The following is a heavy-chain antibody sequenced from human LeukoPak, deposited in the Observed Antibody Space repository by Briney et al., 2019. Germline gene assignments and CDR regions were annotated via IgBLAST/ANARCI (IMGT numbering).Heavy chain of an antibody. Sequence: GGSLRLSCAASGFTFSSYGMHWVRQAPGKGLEWVAVIWYDGSNKYYADFVKGRFTISRDNSKNTLYLQMNSLRAEDTAVYYCAKEFYGGNLNYFDYWGQGTLVTVSS. J-gene: IGHJ4*02. D-gene: IGHD4-23*01. CDR1: GFTFSSYG. CDR2: IWYDGSNK. CDR3: AKEFYGGNLNYFDY. V-gene: IGHV3-30*02.